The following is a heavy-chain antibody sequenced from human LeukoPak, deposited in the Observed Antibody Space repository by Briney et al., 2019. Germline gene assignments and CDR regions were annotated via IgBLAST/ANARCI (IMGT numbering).Heavy chain of an antibody. D-gene: IGHD3-9*01. Sequence: GESLQISCQGSGYSFTSYWISWVCQMPGKGLEWMGRIDPSDSYTNYSPSFQGHVTISADKSISTAYLQWSSLKASDTAMYYCARLPLLTGYYASFDYWGQGTLVTVSS. J-gene: IGHJ4*02. V-gene: IGHV5-10-1*01. CDR1: GYSFTSYW. CDR2: IDPSDSYT. CDR3: ARLPLLTGYYASFDY.